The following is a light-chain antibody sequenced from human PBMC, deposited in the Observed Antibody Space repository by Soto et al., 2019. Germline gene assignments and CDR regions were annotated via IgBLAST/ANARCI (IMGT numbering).Light chain of an antibody. Sequence: QSVLTQPPSVSAAPGQTVTISCSVSSSNIGNNYVSWYQQLPGTAPKLLIYDNNKRPSGIPDRFSGSKSGTSATLGITGLQTGDEADYYCGTWDSSLSAGGVFGGGTKLTVL. CDR3: GTWDSSLSAGGV. CDR1: SSNIGNNY. J-gene: IGLJ3*02. CDR2: DNN. V-gene: IGLV1-51*01.